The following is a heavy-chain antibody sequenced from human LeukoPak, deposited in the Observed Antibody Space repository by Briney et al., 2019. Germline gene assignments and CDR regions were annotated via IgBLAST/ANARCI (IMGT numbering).Heavy chain of an antibody. CDR1: GFPFTSYG. D-gene: IGHD2-8*01. CDR2: IWYDGSNT. V-gene: IGHV3-33*01. J-gene: IGHJ4*02. Sequence: PGRSLRLSCAASGFPFTSYGMHWVRQAPGKGLEWVAVIWYDGSNTYYADSVKGRFTISRDTSKDTLYLQMNSLRAEDTAVYYCAGDLSWCPDYWGQGTLVTVSS. CDR3: AGDLSWCPDY.